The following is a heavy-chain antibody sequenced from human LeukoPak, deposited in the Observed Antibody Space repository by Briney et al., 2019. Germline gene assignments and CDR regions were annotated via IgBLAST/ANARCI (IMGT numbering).Heavy chain of an antibody. CDR1: GYTFTSYG. V-gene: IGHV1-18*04. CDR3: ARGVAVAGKGDYYYYGMDV. D-gene: IGHD6-19*01. Sequence: ASVKVSCKASGYTFTSYGISWVRQAPGQGLEWMGWISAYNGNTNYAQKLQGRVTMTTDTSTSTAYMELRSLRSDDTAVYYCARGVAVAGKGDYYYYGMDVWGQGTTVTVSS. CDR2: ISAYNGNT. J-gene: IGHJ6*02.